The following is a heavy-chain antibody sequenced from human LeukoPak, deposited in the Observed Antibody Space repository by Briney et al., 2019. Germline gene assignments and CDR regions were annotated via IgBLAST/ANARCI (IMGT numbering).Heavy chain of an antibody. D-gene: IGHD4-23*01. CDR2: IIPIFGTA. CDR3: ARGYGGNSEAFDI. J-gene: IGHJ3*02. CDR1: GGTFSSYA. Sequence: SVKVSCKAFGGTFSSYAISWVRQAPGQGLEWMGRIIPIFGTANYAQKFQGRVTITADKSTSTAYMELSSLRSEDTAVYYCARGYGGNSEAFDIWGQGTMVTVSS. V-gene: IGHV1-69*06.